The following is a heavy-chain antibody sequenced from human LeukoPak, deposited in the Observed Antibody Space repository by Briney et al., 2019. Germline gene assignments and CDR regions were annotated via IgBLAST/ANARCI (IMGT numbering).Heavy chain of an antibody. V-gene: IGHV3-33*01. Sequence: GGSLRLSCAASGFTFSSYGMHWVRQAPGKGLEWVAVIWYDGSNKYYADSVKGRFTISRDNSKNTLYLQMNSLRAEDTAVYYCVRDQKVGYDILTVYYNPHFDYWGQGTLVTVSS. CDR2: IWYDGSNK. CDR1: GFTFSSYG. J-gene: IGHJ4*02. CDR3: VRDQKVGYDILTVYYNPHFDY. D-gene: IGHD3-9*01.